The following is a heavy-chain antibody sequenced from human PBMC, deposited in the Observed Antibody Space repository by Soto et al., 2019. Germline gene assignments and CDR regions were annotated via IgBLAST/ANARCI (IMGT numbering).Heavy chain of an antibody. J-gene: IGHJ4*02. D-gene: IGHD1-1*01. CDR3: ARRNLLLDH. V-gene: IGHV4-59*01. CDR2: IHYTGTT. CDR1: GGSMNNYY. Sequence: SEILSLTCTVSGGSMNNYYWSWIRQSPEKGLELIGFIHYTGTTWYNPSLQSRASLLVETSKNQLSLELRSVTAADSAVYYCARRNLLLDHWGQGTLVTVSS.